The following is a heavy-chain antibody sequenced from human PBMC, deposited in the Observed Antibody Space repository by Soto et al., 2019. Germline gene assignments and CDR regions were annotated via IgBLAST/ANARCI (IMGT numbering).Heavy chain of an antibody. Sequence: ASVKVSCKASGYTFTSYVISWVRQAPGQGLEWMGWISAYNGNTNYAQKLQGRVTMTTDTSTSTAYMELRSLRSDDTAVYYCARDLGYCSGGSCRTAHDAFDIWGQGTMVTVSS. CDR1: GYTFTSYV. CDR3: ARDLGYCSGGSCRTAHDAFDI. D-gene: IGHD2-15*01. V-gene: IGHV1-18*01. CDR2: ISAYNGNT. J-gene: IGHJ3*02.